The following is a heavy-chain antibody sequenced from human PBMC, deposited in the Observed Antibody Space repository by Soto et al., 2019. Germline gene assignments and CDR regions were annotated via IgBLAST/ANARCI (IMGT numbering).Heavy chain of an antibody. CDR1: GGTFSSYA. CDR2: IVPIFGTP. CDR3: AGFFFGYSYGHHYYGIDV. V-gene: IGHV1-69*13. Sequence: SVKVSCKASGGTFSSYAISWVRQAPGQGLEWMGGIVPIFGTPNYAQKFQGRVTITADESTSTAYMELSGLRSEDTALYYCAGFFFGYSYGHHYYGIDVWGQGTTVTVSS. J-gene: IGHJ6*02. D-gene: IGHD5-18*01.